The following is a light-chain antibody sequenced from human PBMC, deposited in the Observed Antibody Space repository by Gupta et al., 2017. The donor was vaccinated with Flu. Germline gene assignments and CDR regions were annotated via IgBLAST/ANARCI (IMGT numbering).Light chain of an antibody. V-gene: IGKV2-28*01. CDR2: LGS. CDR3: MQGLQIPYT. J-gene: IGKJ2*01. CDR1: QSLLNTKGYTY. Sequence: VTPGEPASISGRSSQSLLNTKGYTYLNWFLQKPGQSPQLLIFLGSTRASGVPDRFSGSESGTDFTLKINRVEAEDVGVYYCMQGLQIPYTFGQGTKLEIK.